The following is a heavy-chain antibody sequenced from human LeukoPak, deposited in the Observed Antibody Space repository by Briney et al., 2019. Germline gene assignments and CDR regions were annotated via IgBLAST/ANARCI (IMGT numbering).Heavy chain of an antibody. D-gene: IGHD3-22*01. CDR2: IHYSGST. CDR3: ARVPATMIVVGNYWYFDL. Sequence: SETLSLTCTVSGGSISSYYWSWIRQPPGKGLVWIGYIHYSGSTNYNPSLKSRVTISVDTSKNQFSLKLSSVTAADTAVYYCARVPATMIVVGNYWYFDLWGRGTLVAVSS. V-gene: IGHV4-59*01. J-gene: IGHJ2*01. CDR1: GGSISSYY.